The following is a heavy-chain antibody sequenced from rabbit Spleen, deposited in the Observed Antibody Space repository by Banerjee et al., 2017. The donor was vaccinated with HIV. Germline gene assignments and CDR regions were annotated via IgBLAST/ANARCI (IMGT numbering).Heavy chain of an antibody. CDR3: ARGDAGYVYFDL. CDR2: IDVSGGSTT. V-gene: IGHV1S40*01. D-gene: IGHD4-2*01. Sequence: QSLEEYGGDLVKPGASLTLTCKASGLDFSSSYWICWVRQAPGKGLEWIACIDVSGGSTTHYANWAKGRFTISKTSSTTVTLQMTSLTAADTAMYFCARGDAGYVYFDLWGPGTLVTVS. J-gene: IGHJ4*01. CDR1: GLDFSSSYW.